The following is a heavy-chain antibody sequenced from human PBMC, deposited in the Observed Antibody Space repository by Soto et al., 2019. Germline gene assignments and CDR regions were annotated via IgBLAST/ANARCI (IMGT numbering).Heavy chain of an antibody. CDR2: ISSSSYV. Sequence: GGSLRLSCAASGFTFSSYSMNWVRQAPGKGLEWVSSISSSSYVYYADSVKGRFTISRDNAKNSLYLQMNSLRAEDTAVYYCASSDSLGYCSGGSCYSFDYWGQGTLVTVSS. J-gene: IGHJ4*02. D-gene: IGHD2-15*01. CDR3: ASSDSLGYCSGGSCYSFDY. V-gene: IGHV3-21*01. CDR1: GFTFSSYS.